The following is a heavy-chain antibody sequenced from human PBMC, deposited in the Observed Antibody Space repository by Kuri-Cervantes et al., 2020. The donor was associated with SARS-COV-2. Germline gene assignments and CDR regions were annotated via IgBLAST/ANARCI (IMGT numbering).Heavy chain of an antibody. CDR3: ASWGRDMTTVTWVDY. J-gene: IGHJ4*02. Sequence: ASVKVSCKASGYTFTSYYMHWVRQAPGQGLEWMGIINPSGGSTSYAQKFQGRVTMTRDTSTSTAYMELRSLRSDDTAVYYCASWGRDMTTVTWVDYWGQGTLVTVSS. V-gene: IGHV1-46*01. D-gene: IGHD4-17*01. CDR1: GYTFTSYY. CDR2: INPSGGST.